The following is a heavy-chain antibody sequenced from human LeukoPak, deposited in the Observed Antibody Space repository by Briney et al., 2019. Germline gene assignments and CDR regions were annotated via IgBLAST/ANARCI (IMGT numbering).Heavy chain of an antibody. CDR2: IIPIFGTA. D-gene: IGHD3-10*01. CDR1: GGTFSSYA. Sequence: ASVKVSCEASGGTFSSYAISWVRQAPGQGLEWMGGIIPIFGTANYAQKFQGRVTMTRNTSISTAYMELSSLRSEDTAVYYCARGGWFGDYYMDVWGKGTTVTISS. CDR3: ARGGWFGDYYMDV. J-gene: IGHJ6*03. V-gene: IGHV1-69*05.